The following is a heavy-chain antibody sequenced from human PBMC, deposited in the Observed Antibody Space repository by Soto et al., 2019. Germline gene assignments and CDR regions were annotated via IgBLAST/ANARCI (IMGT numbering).Heavy chain of an antibody. CDR1: GDSVTISDYY. J-gene: IGHJ4*02. Sequence: QLQLQESGPGLVKPSETLSLTCTVSGDSVTISDYYWGWIRQPPGKWLEWIGSINYSGSTYYNPSLKSRVTISGATSKKQFSLKLTSVTAADAAVYYCAAHDSGGYYAEYWGQGNLVTVSA. V-gene: IGHV4-39*01. D-gene: IGHD3-22*01. CDR3: AAHDSGGYYAEY. CDR2: INYSGST.